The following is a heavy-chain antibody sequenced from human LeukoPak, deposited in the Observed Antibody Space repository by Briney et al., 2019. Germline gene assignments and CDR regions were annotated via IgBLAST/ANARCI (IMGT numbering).Heavy chain of an antibody. CDR2: IDIDGTYI. CDR1: GFSFTSYS. D-gene: IGHD3-16*01. Sequence: GGSLRLSCAASGFSFTSYSMEWVRQAPGKGLEWGSSIDIDGTYIYYADSLKGRFTISRDNAKNSVYLQMNSLTAEDTAVYYCARLLEGSASYYFDYWGPGILVTVSS. V-gene: IGHV3-21*01. CDR3: ARLLEGSASYYFDY. J-gene: IGHJ4*02.